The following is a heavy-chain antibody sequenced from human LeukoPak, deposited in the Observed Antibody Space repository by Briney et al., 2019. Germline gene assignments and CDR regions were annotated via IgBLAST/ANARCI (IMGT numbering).Heavy chain of an antibody. CDR3: ARDPAGF. CDR1: GFTFSTYG. Sequence: GGSLRLSCVASGFTFSTYGMHWVRQAPGKGLEWVAFIQSNGGSEFYVDSVKGRFTISRDNSKNTMYLQMSSLRVEDTAVYYCARDPAGFWGQGTLVTVSS. J-gene: IGHJ4*02. CDR2: IQSNGGSE. D-gene: IGHD3-10*01. V-gene: IGHV3-30*02.